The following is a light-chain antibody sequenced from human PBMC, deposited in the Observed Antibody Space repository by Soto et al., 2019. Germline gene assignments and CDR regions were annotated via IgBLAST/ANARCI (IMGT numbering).Light chain of an antibody. CDR2: EVS. CDR1: SSDVGGYTY. Sequence: QSALTQPASVSGSPGQSITISCTGTSSDVGGYTYVSWYQQHPGKAPELMIYEVSNRPSGVSNRFSGSKSGNTASLTISGLQAEDEADYYCSSYTRSSTPYVFGTGTKVTVL. CDR3: SSYTRSSTPYV. J-gene: IGLJ1*01. V-gene: IGLV2-14*01.